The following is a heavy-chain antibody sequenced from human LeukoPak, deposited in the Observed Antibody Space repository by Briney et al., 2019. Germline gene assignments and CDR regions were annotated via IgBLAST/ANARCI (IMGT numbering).Heavy chain of an antibody. Sequence: SETLSLTCTVSGGSISSYYWSWIRQPPGKGLEWIGYIYYSGSTIYSPSLKSRVTISVDTPKNQFSLKLSSVTAADTAVYYCARITPYASGSYLYHWGQGTLVTVSS. CDR1: GGSISSYY. CDR2: IYYSGST. D-gene: IGHD3-10*01. V-gene: IGHV4-59*08. J-gene: IGHJ4*02. CDR3: ARITPYASGSYLYH.